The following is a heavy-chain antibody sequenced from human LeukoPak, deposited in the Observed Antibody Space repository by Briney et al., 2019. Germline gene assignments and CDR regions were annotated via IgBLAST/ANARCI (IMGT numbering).Heavy chain of an antibody. D-gene: IGHD1-1*01. CDR3: TSVTPGTSDFDI. CDR2: SRGKRNSYNT. CDR1: GFTLSDHY. J-gene: IGHJ3*02. V-gene: IGHV3-72*01. Sequence: PGGSLRLSCAASGFTLSDHYMDWVRQAPGKGLEWVGRSRGKRNSYNTNYAASVTGRFTISTDDSKTSLYLQMNSLKTEDTAVSYCTSVTPGTSDFDIWGQGTMVTVSS.